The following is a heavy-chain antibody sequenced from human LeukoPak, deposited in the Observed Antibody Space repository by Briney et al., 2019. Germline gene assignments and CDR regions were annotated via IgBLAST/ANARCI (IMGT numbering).Heavy chain of an antibody. CDR2: IYHSGST. D-gene: IGHD3-3*01. V-gene: IGHV4-38-2*02. CDR1: GYSISSGYY. J-gene: IGHJ4*02. CDR3: ARDSTIFGVVIWDY. Sequence: SEPLSLTCAVSGYSISSGYYWGWIRQPPGKGLEWIGSIYHSGSTYYNPSLKSRVTISVDTSKNQFSPKLSSVTAADTAVYYCARDSTIFGVVIWDYWGQGTLVTVSS.